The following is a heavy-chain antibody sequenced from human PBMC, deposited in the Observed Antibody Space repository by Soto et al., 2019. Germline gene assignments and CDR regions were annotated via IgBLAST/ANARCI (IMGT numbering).Heavy chain of an antibody. V-gene: IGHV4-59*01. D-gene: IGHD5-18*01. J-gene: IGHJ4*02. Sequence: QVQLQESGPGLVKPSETLSLTCTVSGGSISSYYWSWIRQPPGKGLEWIGYIYYSGSTNYNPSLKSRVTISVDTSKNQFSLKLSAVTAAYTAVYYCARDSGGHVDTAYFDYWGQGTLVTVSS. CDR1: GGSISSYY. CDR2: IYYSGST. CDR3: ARDSGGHVDTAYFDY.